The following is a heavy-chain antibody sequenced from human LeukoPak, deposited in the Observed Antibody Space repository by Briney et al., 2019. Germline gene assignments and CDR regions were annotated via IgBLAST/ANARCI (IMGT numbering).Heavy chain of an antibody. J-gene: IGHJ4*02. CDR3: ARDKYCSSTSCYTGFDY. V-gene: IGHV1-18*01. Sequence: ASVKDSCKASGYTFTSSGISWVRQAPGQGLEWMGWISAYNGITNYAQKLQGRVTMTTDTSTSTANMELRSLRSDDTAVYYCARDKYCSSTSCYTGFDYWGQGTLVTVSS. D-gene: IGHD2-2*02. CDR2: ISAYNGIT. CDR1: GYTFTSSG.